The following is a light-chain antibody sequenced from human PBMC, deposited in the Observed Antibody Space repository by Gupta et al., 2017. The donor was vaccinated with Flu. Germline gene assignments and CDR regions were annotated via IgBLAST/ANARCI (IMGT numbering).Light chain of an antibody. Sequence: LMHSPPSLSLSPGATATISCRASHSGSSSYLAWYQQKPGRAPRLLIYGASSRATGIPDRFSGSGSGTEFTLTISRLEPEDFAVYYCQQHGSSPRTFGEGTKVEIK. CDR1: HSGSSSY. CDR2: GAS. CDR3: QQHGSSPRT. V-gene: IGKV3-20*01. J-gene: IGKJ4*02.